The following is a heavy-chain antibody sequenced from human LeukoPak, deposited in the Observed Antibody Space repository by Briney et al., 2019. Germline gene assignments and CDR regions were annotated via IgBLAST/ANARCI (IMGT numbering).Heavy chain of an antibody. J-gene: IGHJ3*02. CDR3: ARGFVYCGRDCYQSERAFDI. CDR2: INPNGGGA. V-gene: IGHV1-2*02. CDR1: GHTFTGYY. D-gene: IGHD2-21*01. Sequence: GASVKVSCKASGHTFTGYYMHWVRQAPGQGLEWMGWINPNGGGANYAQNFQDRITMTRDTSVSTAYMDLSSLRSDDTAVYYCARGFVYCGRDCYQSERAFDIWGQGTMLTVSS.